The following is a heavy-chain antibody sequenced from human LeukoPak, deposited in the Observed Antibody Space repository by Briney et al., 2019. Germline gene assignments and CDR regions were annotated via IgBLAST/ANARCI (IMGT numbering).Heavy chain of an antibody. CDR2: ISGGST. Sequence: GGSLRLSCAASGFTFSSIAMYWVRQAPGKGLEWVSSISGGSTYYADSRKGRFTISRDNSKNTLHLQMNSLRAEDTAVSPPGGYCSSTSCYKTMSYYYYYYMDVWGRGTTVTVSS. J-gene: IGHJ6*03. CDR3: GGYCSSTSCYKTMSYYYYYYMDV. CDR1: GFTFSSIA. V-gene: IGHV3-38-3*01. D-gene: IGHD2-2*02.